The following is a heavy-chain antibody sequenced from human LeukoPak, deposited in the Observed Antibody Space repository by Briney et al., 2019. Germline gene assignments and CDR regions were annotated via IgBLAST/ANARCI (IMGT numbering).Heavy chain of an antibody. CDR3: TRDPSHSGSYHRFDY. J-gene: IGHJ4*02. CDR2: IRTKAYGGTT. CDR1: GFTFGDYA. V-gene: IGHV3-49*03. Sequence: GGSLTLSCTASGFTFGDYAMSWFRQAPGKGLEWVGFIRTKAYGGTTESAASVKGRFPISRDDPKSIAYLQMNTLKTDDTAVYYCTRDPSHSGSYHRFDYWGQGTLVTVSS. D-gene: IGHD1-26*01.